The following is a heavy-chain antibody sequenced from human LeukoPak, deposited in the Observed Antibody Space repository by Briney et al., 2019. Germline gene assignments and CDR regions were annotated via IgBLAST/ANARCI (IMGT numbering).Heavy chain of an antibody. D-gene: IGHD6-6*01. V-gene: IGHV1-2*02. J-gene: IGHJ4*02. Sequence: ASVKVSCKASGYTFTGHYIHWVRQAPGQGLEWMGWINPNSGGTNYAQKFQGRVTMTRDTSISTAYMELSRLRSDDTAVYYCARHSSSKTFDYWGQGTLVTVSS. CDR2: INPNSGGT. CDR3: ARHSSSKTFDY. CDR1: GYTFTGHY.